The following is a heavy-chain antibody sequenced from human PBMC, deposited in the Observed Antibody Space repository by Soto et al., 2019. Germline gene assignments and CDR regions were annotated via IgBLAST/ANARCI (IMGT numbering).Heavy chain of an antibody. D-gene: IGHD1-7*01. Sequence: QVQLVQSGAEVKKPGSSVKVSCKASGGTFSSYAISWVRQAPGQGLEWMGGIIPIFGTANYAQKFQGRVTITADESMSTAYMELSSLRSEDTGVYYCASVLELHYYYGMDVWGQGTTVTVSS. V-gene: IGHV1-69*12. CDR2: IIPIFGTA. CDR3: ASVLELHYYYGMDV. CDR1: GGTFSSYA. J-gene: IGHJ6*02.